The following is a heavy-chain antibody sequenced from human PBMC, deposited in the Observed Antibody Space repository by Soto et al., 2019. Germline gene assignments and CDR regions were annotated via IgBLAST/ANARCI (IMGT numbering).Heavy chain of an antibody. J-gene: IGHJ6*03. Sequence: SVKVSCKASGGTFSSYTISWVRQAPGQGLEWMGRSIPILGIANYAQKFQGRVTITADKSTSTAYMELSSRRSEDTAVYYCAVGANGVARRLTYYYYYYMDVWGKRTTVTVSS. V-gene: IGHV1-69*02. CDR1: GGTFSSYT. D-gene: IGHD2-8*01. CDR3: AVGANGVARRLTYYYYYYMDV. CDR2: SIPILGIA.